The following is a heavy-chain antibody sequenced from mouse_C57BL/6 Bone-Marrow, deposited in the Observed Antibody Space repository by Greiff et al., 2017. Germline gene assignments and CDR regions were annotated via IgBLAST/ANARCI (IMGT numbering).Heavy chain of an antibody. CDR3: ARRTTVRGDY. D-gene: IGHD1-1*01. CDR2: IDPSDSYT. J-gene: IGHJ2*01. CDR1: GYTFTSYW. V-gene: IGHV1-59*01. Sequence: QVQLKESGAELVRPGTSVKLSCKASGYTFTSYWMHWVKQRPGQGLEWIGVIDPSDSYTNYNQKFKGKATLTVDTSSSTAYMQLSSLTSEDSAVYYCARRTTVRGDYWGQGTTLTVSS.